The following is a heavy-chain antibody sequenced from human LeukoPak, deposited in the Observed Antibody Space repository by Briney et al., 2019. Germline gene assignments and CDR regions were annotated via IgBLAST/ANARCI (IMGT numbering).Heavy chain of an antibody. CDR3: AREPRGWYYGAFDI. J-gene: IGHJ3*02. CDR2: ISSSSSYI. CDR1: GFTFSSYS. V-gene: IGHV3-21*01. Sequence: PGGSLRLSCAASGFTFSSYSMNWVRQAPGKGLEWVSSISSSSSYIYYADSVKGRFTISRDNAKNSLYLQMNSLRAEDTAVYYCAREPRGWYYGAFDIWGQGTMVTVSS. D-gene: IGHD6-19*01.